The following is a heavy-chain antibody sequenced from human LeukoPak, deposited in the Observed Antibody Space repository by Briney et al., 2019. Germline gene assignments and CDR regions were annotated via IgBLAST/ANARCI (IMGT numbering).Heavy chain of an antibody. J-gene: IGHJ5*02. CDR3: AKAPPDDYSNYRNWFDP. CDR1: GFTFSSYG. V-gene: IGHV3-30*02. Sequence: PGGSLRLSCAASGFTFSSYGMHWVRQAPGKGLEWVAFIRYDGSNKYYADSVKGRFTISRDNSKNTLYLQMNSLRAEDTAVYYCAKAPPDDYSNYRNWFDPWGQGTLVTVSS. CDR2: IRYDGSNK. D-gene: IGHD4-11*01.